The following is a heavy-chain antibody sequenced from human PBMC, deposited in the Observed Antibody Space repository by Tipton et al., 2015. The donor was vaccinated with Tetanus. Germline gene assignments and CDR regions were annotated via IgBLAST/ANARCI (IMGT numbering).Heavy chain of an antibody. J-gene: IGHJ5*02. V-gene: IGHV4-4*02. CDR1: GGSICINNW. CDR3: ARTAHNWFDP. CDR2: IYYNGNT. D-gene: IGHD2-21*02. Sequence: GLVKPSGTLSLTCDVSGGSICINNWWSWVRQSPGKGLEWIGNIYYNGNTLENPSLKGRVTLSLDKSKNQFSLNLTSVTAADTAVYYCARTAHNWFDPWGQGILVTVSS.